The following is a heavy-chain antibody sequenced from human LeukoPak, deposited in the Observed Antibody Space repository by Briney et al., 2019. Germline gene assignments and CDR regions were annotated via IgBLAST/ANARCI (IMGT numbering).Heavy chain of an antibody. CDR1: GGSFSGYY. CDR3: ASVVAVAGNDYFDY. CDR2: INHSGST. Sequence: PSETLSLTCAVYGGSFSGYYWSWIRQPPGKGLVWIGEINHSGSTNYNPSLKSRVTISVDTSKNQFSLKLSSVTAADTAVYYCASVVAVAGNDYFDYWGQGTLVTVSS. J-gene: IGHJ4*02. D-gene: IGHD6-19*01. V-gene: IGHV4-34*01.